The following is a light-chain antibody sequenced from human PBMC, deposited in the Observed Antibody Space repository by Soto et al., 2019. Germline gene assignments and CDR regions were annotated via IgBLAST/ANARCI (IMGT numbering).Light chain of an antibody. CDR2: WAS. J-gene: IGKJ2*01. V-gene: IGKV4-1*01. Sequence: DIVMTQSPDSLAVSLGERATIHCKSSQSLLYSSTNKNSLARYQQKPGQPPKMLIYWASTRESGVPDRFSGSGSGTDFTLTVSSLQAEDVAVYYCQQYYTTPSFGQGTKLEIK. CDR3: QQYYTTPS. CDR1: QSLLYSSTNKNS.